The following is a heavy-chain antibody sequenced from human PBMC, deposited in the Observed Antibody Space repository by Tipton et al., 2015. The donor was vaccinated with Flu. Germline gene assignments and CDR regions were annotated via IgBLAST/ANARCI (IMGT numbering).Heavy chain of an antibody. J-gene: IGHJ2*01. CDR1: GYTFTSYG. V-gene: IGHV1-18*01. Sequence: QLVQSGAEVKKPGASVKVSCKASGYTFTSYGISWVRQAPGQGLEWMGWISAYNGNTNYAQKLQGRVTMTTDTSTSTAYMELRSLRSDDTAVYYCARVRYCSGGSCYSGWYFDLCGRGTLVTVSS. CDR3: ARVRYCSGGSCYSGWYFDL. D-gene: IGHD2-15*01. CDR2: ISAYNGNT.